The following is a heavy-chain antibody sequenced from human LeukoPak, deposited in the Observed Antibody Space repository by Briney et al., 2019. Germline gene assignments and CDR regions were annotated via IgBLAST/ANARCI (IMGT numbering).Heavy chain of an antibody. CDR2: IYTSGST. D-gene: IGHD5-12*01. J-gene: IGHJ4*02. Sequence: SETLSLTCTVSGGSISSYYWSWIRQPPGKGLEWIGYIYTSGSTNYNPSLKSRVTISVDTSKNQFSLKLSSVTAADTAVYYCVKGGYDYVEVAYFDFWGQGTLVTVSS. CDR3: VKGGYDYVEVAYFDF. V-gene: IGHV4-4*09. CDR1: GGSISSYY.